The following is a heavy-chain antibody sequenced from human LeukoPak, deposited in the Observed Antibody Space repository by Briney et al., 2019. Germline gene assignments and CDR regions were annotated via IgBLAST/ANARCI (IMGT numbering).Heavy chain of an antibody. CDR2: IYYSGST. D-gene: IGHD6-13*01. V-gene: IGHV4-31*03. CDR1: GGSISSGGYY. J-gene: IGHJ4*02. Sequence: PSQTLSLTCTVSGGSISSGGYYWSWIRQHPGKGLEWIGYIYYSGSTYYNPSLKSRVTISVDTSKNQFSLKLSSVTAADTAVYYCARVTRPLYSSSWYYFDYWGQGTLVTVSS. CDR3: ARVTRPLYSSSWYYFDY.